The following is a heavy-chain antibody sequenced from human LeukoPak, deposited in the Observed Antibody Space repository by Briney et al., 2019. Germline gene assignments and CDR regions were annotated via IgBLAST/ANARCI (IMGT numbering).Heavy chain of an antibody. CDR2: ISYDGSNK. Sequence: TGGSLRLSCAASGFTFSSYGMHWVRQAPGKGLEWVAVISYDGSNKYYADSVKGRFTISRDNSKNTLYLQMNSLRAEDTALYYSAKDLSTSSTAYFQHWGQGTLVTVSS. J-gene: IGHJ1*01. D-gene: IGHD2-2*01. V-gene: IGHV3-30*18. CDR1: GFTFSSYG. CDR3: AKDLSTSSTAYFQH.